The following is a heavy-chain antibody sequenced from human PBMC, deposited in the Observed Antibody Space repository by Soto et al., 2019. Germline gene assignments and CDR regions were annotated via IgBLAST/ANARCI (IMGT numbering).Heavy chain of an antibody. CDR2: INAGNGNT. J-gene: IGHJ5*02. D-gene: IGHD6-6*01. CDR1: GYTFTSYA. V-gene: IGHV1-3*01. CDR3: ARKGTYSFYSSSKANWFDP. Sequence: ASVKVSCKASGYTFTSYAMHWVRQAPGQRLEWMGWINAGNGNTKYSQKFQGRVTITRDTSASTAYMELSSLRSEDTAVYYCARKGTYSFYSSSKANWFDPWGQGTLVTVSS.